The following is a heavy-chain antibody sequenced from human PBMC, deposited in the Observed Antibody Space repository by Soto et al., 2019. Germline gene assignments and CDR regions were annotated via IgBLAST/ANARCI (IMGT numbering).Heavy chain of an antibody. Sequence: PSETLSLTCAVYGGSFSGYYWSWIRQPPGKGLEWIGEINHSGSTNYNPSLKSRVTISVDTSKNQFSLILSSVTAADTAVCYCARAIEGYCSGGSCYGMDVWGQGTTVTVSS. CDR2: INHSGST. J-gene: IGHJ6*02. D-gene: IGHD2-15*01. CDR3: ARAIEGYCSGGSCYGMDV. CDR1: GGSFSGYY. V-gene: IGHV4-34*01.